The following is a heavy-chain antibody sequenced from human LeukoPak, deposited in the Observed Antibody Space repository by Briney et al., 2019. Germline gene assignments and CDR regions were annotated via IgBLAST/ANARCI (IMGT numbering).Heavy chain of an antibody. J-gene: IGHJ4*02. CDR1: TFTFSRYA. Sequence: GGSLRLSCAVSTFTFSRYAMHWVRQAPGKGLAWVAIISYDGRNKYYADSVKGRFTISRDNSKSVLYLQMNSLRDEDTAVYYCARDPDTLMYSSSWYGLDYWGQGTLVTVSS. D-gene: IGHD6-13*01. CDR3: ARDPDTLMYSSSWYGLDY. V-gene: IGHV3-30*04. CDR2: ISYDGRNK.